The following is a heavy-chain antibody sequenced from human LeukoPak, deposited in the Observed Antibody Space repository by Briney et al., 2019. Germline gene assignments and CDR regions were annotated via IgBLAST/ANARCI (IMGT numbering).Heavy chain of an antibody. J-gene: IGHJ5*02. CDR3: ARVYTLLFGWFDP. D-gene: IGHD2-21*02. V-gene: IGHV4-34*01. Sequence: NPSETLSLTCAVYGGSFSGYYWSWIRQPPGKGLEWIGEINHSGSTNYNPSLKSRVTISVDTSKNQFSLKLSSVTAADTAVYYCARVYTLLFGWFDPWGQGTLVTVSS. CDR1: GGSFSGYY. CDR2: INHSGST.